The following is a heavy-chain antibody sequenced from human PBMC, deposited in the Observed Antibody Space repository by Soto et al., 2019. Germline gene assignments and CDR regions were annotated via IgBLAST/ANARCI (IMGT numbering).Heavy chain of an antibody. CDR1: GGTFSSYA. V-gene: IGHV1-69*12. D-gene: IGHD2-15*01. CDR2: ISPIFGTA. J-gene: IGHJ4*02. CDR3: AGAYCSGGSCYTFDY. Sequence: QVQLVQSGAEVKKPGSSVKVSCKASGGTFSSYAISWVRQAPGQGLEWMGGISPIFGTADYAQKFQGRVTITADESTSTGYMERGSVRAEATAVYYCAGAYCSGGSCYTFDYWGQGTLVTVSS.